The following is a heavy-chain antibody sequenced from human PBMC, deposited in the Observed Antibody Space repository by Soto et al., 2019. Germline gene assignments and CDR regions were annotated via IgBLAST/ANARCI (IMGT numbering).Heavy chain of an antibody. CDR2: IDTSGTKI. V-gene: IGHV3-11*01. D-gene: IGHD3-3*01. J-gene: IGHJ4*02. CDR3: ASHYDMWSGYLSPVDY. CDR1: GYTFSDHY. Sequence: QVQLVESGGDLVKPGGSLRLSCAASGYTFSDHYMSWIRQAPGKGLEWISYIDTSGTKIYYADSVKGRFTITRDNAKNSLYLEMNGPRDEDTAVYYCASHYDMWSGYLSPVDYWGQGTLVTVSS.